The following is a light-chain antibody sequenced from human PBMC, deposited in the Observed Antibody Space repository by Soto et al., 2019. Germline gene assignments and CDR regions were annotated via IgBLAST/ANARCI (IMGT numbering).Light chain of an antibody. CDR2: AAS. V-gene: IGKV1-39*01. CDR1: QTISSI. CDR3: QQSYSNPIT. J-gene: IGKJ5*01. Sequence: DIQMTQSPSSLSASVGDRVTITCRATQTISSILNWYQQKRGKAPKLLIYAASTLQSGVPSRCSGSGSGTDFTLTISTLQPEDFATYYGQQSYSNPITFGQGTRLETK.